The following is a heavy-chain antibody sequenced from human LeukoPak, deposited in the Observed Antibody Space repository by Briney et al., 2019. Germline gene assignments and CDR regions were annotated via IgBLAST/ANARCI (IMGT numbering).Heavy chain of an antibody. CDR1: GGSISSGGYY. CDR2: IYHSGST. Sequence: RASESLSLTCTVSGGSISSGGYYWSWIRQPPGKGLEWIGYIYHSGSTYYNPSLKSRVTISVDRSKNQFSLKLSSVTAADTAVYYCARSAVVTAYYFDYWGQGTLVTVSS. D-gene: IGHD4-23*01. J-gene: IGHJ4*02. V-gene: IGHV4-30-2*01. CDR3: ARSAVVTAYYFDY.